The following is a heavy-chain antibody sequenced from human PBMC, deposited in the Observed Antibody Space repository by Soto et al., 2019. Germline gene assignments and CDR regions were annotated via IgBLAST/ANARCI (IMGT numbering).Heavy chain of an antibody. J-gene: IGHJ2*01. CDR2: IIPIFGTA. V-gene: IGHV1-69*01. Sequence: QVQLVQSGAEVKKPGSSVKVSCKASGGTFSSYAISWVRQAPGQGLEWMGGIIPIFGTANYAQKFQGRVTITADESTSTAYMELSSLRSEDTAVYYCATGVVTAIPQDDWYFDLWGRGTLVTVSS. D-gene: IGHD2-21*02. CDR1: GGTFSSYA. CDR3: ATGVVTAIPQDDWYFDL.